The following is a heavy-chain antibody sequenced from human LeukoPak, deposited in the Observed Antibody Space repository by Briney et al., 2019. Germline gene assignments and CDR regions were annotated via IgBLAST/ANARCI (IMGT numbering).Heavy chain of an antibody. Sequence: GGSLRLSCAASGFTFSSYWMHWVRQAPGKGLVWVSRINTDASTTSYADSVKGRFTISRDNAKNTLYLQMNSLRAEDTAVYYCARDHRSWELPPDYWGQGTLVTVSS. CDR1: GFTFSSYW. D-gene: IGHD4-23*01. J-gene: IGHJ4*02. V-gene: IGHV3-74*01. CDR3: ARDHRSWELPPDY. CDR2: INTDASTT.